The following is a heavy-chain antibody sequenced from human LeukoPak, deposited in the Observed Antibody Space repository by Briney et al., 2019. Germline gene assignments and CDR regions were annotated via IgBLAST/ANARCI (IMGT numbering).Heavy chain of an antibody. J-gene: IGHJ4*02. CDR1: GGTFSSYT. D-gene: IGHD6-13*01. CDR3: ARYSSSWYFRDY. Sequence: GASVKVSCKASGGTFSSYTISWVRQAPGQGLEWMGRIIPILGIANYAQKFQGRVTITADKSTSTAYMELSSLRSEDTAVYYCARYSSSWYFRDYWGQETVVSVSS. V-gene: IGHV1-69*02. CDR2: IIPILGIA.